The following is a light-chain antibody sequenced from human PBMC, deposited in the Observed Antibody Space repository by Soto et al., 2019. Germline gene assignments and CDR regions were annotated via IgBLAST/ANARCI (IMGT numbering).Light chain of an antibody. CDR1: QSLLHSNGYNY. CDR3: MQALGT. CDR2: LGS. Sequence: IVMTQSPLSLPVTPGEPASISCRSSQSLLHSNGYNYLDWYLQKPGQSPQLLIYLGSSRASGVPDRFSGSGSGTDFTLKISRVEAEDVGVYYCMQALGTFGQGTKVDIK. V-gene: IGKV2-28*01. J-gene: IGKJ1*01.